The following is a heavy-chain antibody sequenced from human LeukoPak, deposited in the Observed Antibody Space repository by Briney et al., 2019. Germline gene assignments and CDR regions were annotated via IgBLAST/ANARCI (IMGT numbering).Heavy chain of an antibody. J-gene: IGHJ4*02. V-gene: IGHV4-59*01. CDR1: GGSLSSYY. CDR3: ARVNGGAVAGYYFDY. Sequence: SETLSLTCTVSGGSLSSYYWSWIRPPPGKGLDWIGYIYYSGSTNYNPSLKSRVTISVDTSKNQFSLKLSSVTAAGTAVYYCARVNGGAVAGYYFDYWGQGTLVTVSS. CDR2: IYYSGST. D-gene: IGHD6-19*01.